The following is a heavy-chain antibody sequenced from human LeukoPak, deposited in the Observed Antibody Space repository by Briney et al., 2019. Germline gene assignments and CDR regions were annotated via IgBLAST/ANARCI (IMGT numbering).Heavy chain of an antibody. J-gene: IGHJ4*02. CDR3: ARGNTDFWSGYGDYYFDY. Sequence: PSETLSLTCTVSGYSISSGYYWGWIRQPPGKGLEWIGSIYHSGSTYYNPSLKSRVTISVDTSKNQFSLKLSSVTAADTAVYYCARGNTDFWSGYGDYYFDYWGQGTLVTVSS. CDR2: IYHSGST. CDR1: GYSISSGYY. D-gene: IGHD3-3*01. V-gene: IGHV4-38-2*02.